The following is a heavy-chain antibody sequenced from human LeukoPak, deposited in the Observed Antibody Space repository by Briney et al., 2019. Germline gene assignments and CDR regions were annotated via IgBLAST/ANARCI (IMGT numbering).Heavy chain of an antibody. J-gene: IGHJ4*02. D-gene: IGHD4-11*01. CDR1: GFTFSSYG. Sequence: PGGSLRLSCAASGFTFSSYGMHWVRQAPGKGLEWVSAISGSGGSTYYADSVKGRFTISRDNSKNTLYLQMNSLRAEDTAVYYCAKATYTPWSPFDYWGQGTLVTVSS. V-gene: IGHV3-23*01. CDR2: ISGSGGST. CDR3: AKATYTPWSPFDY.